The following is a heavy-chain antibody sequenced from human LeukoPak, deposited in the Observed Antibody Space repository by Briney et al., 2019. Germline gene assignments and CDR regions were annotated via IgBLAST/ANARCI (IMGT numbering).Heavy chain of an antibody. V-gene: IGHV4-34*01. Sequence: PSETLSLTCAVYGGSFSGYYWSWIRQPPGKGLEWIGEINHSGSTNYNPSLKSRVTISVDTSKNQFSLKLSSVTAADTAVYYCARDHPLVVAAIAYFDYWGQGTLVTVSS. D-gene: IGHD2-15*01. J-gene: IGHJ4*02. CDR2: INHSGST. CDR3: ARDHPLVVAAIAYFDY. CDR1: GGSFSGYY.